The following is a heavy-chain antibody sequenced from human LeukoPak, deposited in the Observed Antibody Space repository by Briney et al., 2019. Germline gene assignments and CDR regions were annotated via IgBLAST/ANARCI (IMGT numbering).Heavy chain of an antibody. CDR2: ISYDGSNK. Sequence: GGSLRLSCAASGFTFSSYAMHWVRQAPGKGLEWVAVISYDGSNKYYADSVKGRFTISRDNSKNTLYLQMNSLRAEDTAVYYCARDQGDDTVTPYFDYWGQGTLVTVSS. J-gene: IGHJ4*02. V-gene: IGHV3-30-3*01. D-gene: IGHD4-17*01. CDR3: ARDQGDDTVTPYFDY. CDR1: GFTFSSYA.